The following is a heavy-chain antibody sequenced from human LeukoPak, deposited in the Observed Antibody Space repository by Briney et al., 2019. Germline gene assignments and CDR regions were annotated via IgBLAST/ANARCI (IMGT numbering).Heavy chain of an antibody. CDR1: GGSFSGYY. D-gene: IGHD2-15*01. Sequence: SETLTLTCAVYGGSFSGYYWSWIRQPPGKGLEWIGEINHSGSTNYNPSLKSRVTISVDTSKNQFSLKLSSVTAADTAVYYCARTNCSGGSFHSIFDYWGQGTLVTVSS. J-gene: IGHJ4*02. CDR3: ARTNCSGGSFHSIFDY. CDR2: INHSGST. V-gene: IGHV4-34*01.